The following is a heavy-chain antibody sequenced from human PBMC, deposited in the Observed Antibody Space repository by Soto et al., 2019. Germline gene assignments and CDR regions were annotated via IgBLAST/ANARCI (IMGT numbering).Heavy chain of an antibody. CDR3: ARHNYGSGSTYFDY. V-gene: IGHV4-61*08. J-gene: IGHJ4*02. Sequence: PSETLSLTCTVSGGSISSGGYHWSWIRQHPGKGLEWIGYIYYSGSTNYNPSLKSRVTISVDTSKNQFSLKLNSMTAADTAVYYCARHNYGSGSTYFDYWGQGTLVTVSS. D-gene: IGHD3-10*01. CDR2: IYYSGST. CDR1: GGSISSGGYH.